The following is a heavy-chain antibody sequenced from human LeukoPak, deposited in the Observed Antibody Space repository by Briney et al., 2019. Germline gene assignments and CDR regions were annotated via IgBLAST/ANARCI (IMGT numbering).Heavy chain of an antibody. CDR1: GGSISSGGYY. CDR3: ARAETPSYGDYPWFDP. Sequence: SSETLSLTCTVSGGSISSGGYYWSWIRQHPGKGLEWIGYIYYSGSTYYNPSLKSRVTISVDTSKNQFSLKLSSVTAADTAVYYCARAETPSYGDYPWFDPWGQGTLVTVSS. CDR2: IYYSGST. D-gene: IGHD4-17*01. J-gene: IGHJ5*02. V-gene: IGHV4-31*03.